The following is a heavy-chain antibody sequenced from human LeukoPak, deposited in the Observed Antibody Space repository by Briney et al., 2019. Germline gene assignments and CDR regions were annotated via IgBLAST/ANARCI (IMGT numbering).Heavy chain of an antibody. CDR2: MKGDGSHI. Sequence: GGSLRLSCAASGFTFGNFWMSWVRQAPGRGLQWVASMKGDGSHIYYVGSVQGRFTISRDNARNSLYLQMNSLRAEDTAVYYCARDAYYDFWSGYPRYFDYWGQGTLVTVSS. CDR1: GFTFGNFW. V-gene: IGHV3-7*01. CDR3: ARDAYYDFWSGYPRYFDY. J-gene: IGHJ4*02. D-gene: IGHD3-3*01.